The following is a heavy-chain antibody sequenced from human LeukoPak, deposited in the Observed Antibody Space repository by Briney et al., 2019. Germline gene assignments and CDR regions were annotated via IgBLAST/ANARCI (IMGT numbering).Heavy chain of an antibody. CDR3: ARDTPPYGDYYYYGMDV. CDR2: INPNSGGT. J-gene: IGHJ6*02. Sequence: ASVKVSCTASVYTFTGYYMHWVRQAPGQGLGWVGWINPNSGGTNYAQKFQGRVTMTRDTSISTAYMELSRLRSDDTAVYYCARDTPPYGDYYYYGMDVWGQGTTVTVSS. CDR1: VYTFTGYY. V-gene: IGHV1-2*02. D-gene: IGHD4-17*01.